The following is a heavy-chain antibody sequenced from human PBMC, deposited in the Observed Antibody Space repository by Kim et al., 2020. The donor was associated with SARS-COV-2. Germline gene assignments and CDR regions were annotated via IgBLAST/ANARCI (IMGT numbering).Heavy chain of an antibody. V-gene: IGHV4-34*01. J-gene: IGHJ4*02. D-gene: IGHD6-6*01. CDR3: AGRSIAARHGDY. CDR2: INHSGST. CDR1: GGSFSGYY. Sequence: SETLSLTCAVYGGSFSGYYWSWIRQPPGKGLEWIGEINHSGSTNYNPSLKSRVTISVDTSKNQFSLKLRSVTAADTAVYYCAGRSIAARHGDYWGQGTLV.